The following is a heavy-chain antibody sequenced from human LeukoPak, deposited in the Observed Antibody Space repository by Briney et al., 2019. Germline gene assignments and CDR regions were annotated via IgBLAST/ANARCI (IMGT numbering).Heavy chain of an antibody. Sequence: PGGSLRLSCAASGFTFSSYGMHWVRQAPGKGLEWVPVISYDGSNKYYADSVKGRFTISRDNSKNTLYLQMNSLRAEDTAVYYCAKSYSSSWSVAYYFDYWGQGTLVTVSS. CDR2: ISYDGSNK. CDR1: GFTFSSYG. CDR3: AKSYSSSWSVAYYFDY. J-gene: IGHJ4*02. V-gene: IGHV3-30*18. D-gene: IGHD6-13*01.